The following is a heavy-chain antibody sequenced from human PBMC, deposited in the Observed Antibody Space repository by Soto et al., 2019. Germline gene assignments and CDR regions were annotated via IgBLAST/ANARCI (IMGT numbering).Heavy chain of an antibody. J-gene: IGHJ4*02. D-gene: IGHD7-27*01. V-gene: IGHV1-18*01. CDR1: GYTFTKYG. Sequence: ASVTVSCKASGYTFTKYGINWVRQATGQGLEWMGWISADNGDTNYAQKFQGRVTMTTDTSTSTVYMELRSLISDDTAVYYCARGLAEPLGYWGQGTLVTVPQ. CDR3: ARGLAEPLGY. CDR2: ISADNGDT.